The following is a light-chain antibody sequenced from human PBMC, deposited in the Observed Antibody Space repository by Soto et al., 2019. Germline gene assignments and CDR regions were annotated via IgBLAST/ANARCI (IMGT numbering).Light chain of an antibody. CDR2: DVT. CDR1: SSDVGGYNF. Sequence: QSVLTQPRSVSGSPGQSVTISCTGTSSDVGGYNFVSWYQQHPGKAPKLMIYDVTKRPSGVPDRFSGSKSGNTASLTISGLQAEDEADYYCCSDAGSSIPYDSGPVTKVP. V-gene: IGLV2-11*01. CDR3: CSDAGSSIPYD. J-gene: IGLJ1*01.